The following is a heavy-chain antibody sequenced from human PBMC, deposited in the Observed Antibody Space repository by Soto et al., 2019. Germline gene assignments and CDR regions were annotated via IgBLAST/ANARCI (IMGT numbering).Heavy chain of an antibody. Sequence: EVQLVESGGGLVQPGGSLRLSCVASGFSFRNSWMTWVRQAPGKGLECLGNINPDGSATYYVDSVKGRFTISRDNAKNSLSLQINGLRAEDTAIYHCVTDLNGGANWGQGTMVIVSP. J-gene: IGHJ3*01. V-gene: IGHV3-7*01. CDR1: GFSFRNSW. CDR2: INPDGSAT. D-gene: IGHD3-16*01. CDR3: VTDLNGGAN.